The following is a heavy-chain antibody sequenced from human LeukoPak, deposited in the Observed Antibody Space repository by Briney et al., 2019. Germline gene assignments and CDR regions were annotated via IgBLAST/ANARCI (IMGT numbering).Heavy chain of an antibody. J-gene: IGHJ4*02. V-gene: IGHV3-23*01. CDR3: ARVGGGYDWDY. D-gene: IGHD5-12*01. CDR1: GFTFCTYA. CDR2: ISDSGGRT. Sequence: GGSLRLSCAASGFTFCTYAMNWVRQAPGKGLGWVSGISDSGGRTYYADSVKGRFTISRDNSKNTLYLQMNSLRAEDTAVYYCARVGGGYDWDYWGQGTLVTVSS.